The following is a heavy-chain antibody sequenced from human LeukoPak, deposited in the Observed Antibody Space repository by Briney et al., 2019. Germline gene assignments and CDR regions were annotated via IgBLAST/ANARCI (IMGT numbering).Heavy chain of an antibody. CDR1: GGSFSGYY. CDR2: INHSGGT. J-gene: IGHJ6*02. Sequence: SETLSLTCAVYGGSFSGYYWSWIRQPPGKGLEWSGEINHSGGTNYNPSLKSRVTISVDTSKNQFSLKLSSVTAADTAVYYCARGPLYDFWSGRHYYYGMDVWGQGTTVTVSS. V-gene: IGHV4-34*01. CDR3: ARGPLYDFWSGRHYYYGMDV. D-gene: IGHD3-3*01.